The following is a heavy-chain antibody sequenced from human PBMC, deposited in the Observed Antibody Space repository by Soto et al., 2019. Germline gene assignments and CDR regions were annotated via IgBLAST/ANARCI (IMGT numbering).Heavy chain of an antibody. D-gene: IGHD3-16*01. CDR3: ARQGPRSFTASPNYYYYGMDV. CDR1: GYTFTSYD. V-gene: IGHV1-8*01. J-gene: IGHJ6*02. CDR2: MNPNSGNT. Sequence: ASVKVSCKASGYTFTSYDINWVRQATGQGLEWMGWMNPNSGNTGYAQKFQGRATMTRNTSISTAYMELSSLRSEDTAVYYCARQGPRSFTASPNYYYYGMDVWGQGTTVTVSS.